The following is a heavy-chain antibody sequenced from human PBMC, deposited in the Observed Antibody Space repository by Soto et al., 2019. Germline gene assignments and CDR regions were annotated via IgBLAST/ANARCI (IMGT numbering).Heavy chain of an antibody. CDR2: IYSGGST. D-gene: IGHD4-4*01. Sequence: GGSLRLSCAASGFTVSSNYMSWVRQAPGKGLEWVSVIYSGGSTYYADSVKGRFTISRDNSKNTLYLQMNSLRAEDTAVYYCARDCYSSECYYYGIDVWGKGTTVTVAS. J-gene: IGHJ6*04. CDR3: ARDCYSSECYYYGIDV. CDR1: GFTVSSNY. V-gene: IGHV3-53*01.